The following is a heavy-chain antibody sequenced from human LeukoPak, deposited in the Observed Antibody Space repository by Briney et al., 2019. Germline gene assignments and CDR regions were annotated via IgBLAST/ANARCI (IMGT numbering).Heavy chain of an antibody. D-gene: IGHD3-22*01. Sequence: ASVKVSCKASGYTFTGYYMHGVRQAPGQGLEGMGWINPNSGGTNYAQKFQGRVTMTRDTSISTAYMELSRLRSDDTAVYYCARVLGASGYYGYNWFDPWGQGTLVTVSS. J-gene: IGHJ5*02. CDR3: ARVLGASGYYGYNWFDP. V-gene: IGHV1-2*02. CDR2: INPNSGGT. CDR1: GYTFTGYY.